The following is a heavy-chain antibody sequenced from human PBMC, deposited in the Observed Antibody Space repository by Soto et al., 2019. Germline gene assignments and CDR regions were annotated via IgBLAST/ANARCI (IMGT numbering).Heavy chain of an antibody. Sequence: QVQLVQSGAEVKKPGASVKVSCKASGYTFTTYYMHWVRQAPGQGLEWMGIISPDGGRTSYAQKFPCRVTRTRDTSTSTVYTELSSLRSEDTALYYRATRDTGHYGGQGTPFTVSS. CDR1: GYTFTTYY. J-gene: IGHJ4*02. D-gene: IGHD3-10*01. V-gene: IGHV1-46*01. CDR2: ISPDGGRT. CDR3: ATRDTGHY.